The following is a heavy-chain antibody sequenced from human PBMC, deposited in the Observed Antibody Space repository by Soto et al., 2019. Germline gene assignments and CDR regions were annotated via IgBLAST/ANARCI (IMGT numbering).Heavy chain of an antibody. CDR1: GFTFYKYG. CDR3: AKDDSNRWYNYYAMDV. V-gene: IGHV3-30*18. Sequence: QVQLVESGGGVVQPGRSLRLSCAASGFTFYKYGMHWVCQALGKRLEWVALISHDGSNKYYVDSVKGRFTIARDNSKNTVFLQMNSLRPEDTALYFCAKDDSNRWYNYYAMDVWGQGTTVTVSS. D-gene: IGHD3-22*01. CDR2: ISHDGSNK. J-gene: IGHJ6*02.